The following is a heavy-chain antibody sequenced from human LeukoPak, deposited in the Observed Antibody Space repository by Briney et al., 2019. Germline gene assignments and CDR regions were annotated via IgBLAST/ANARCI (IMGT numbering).Heavy chain of an antibody. CDR2: IYSGGGM. Sequence: PGGSLRLSCAASGFTVSSTYMTWVRQAPGRGLEWVSVIYSGGGMYYADSVKGRFTISRDNFKNTLYLQMNSLRAEDTAVYYCARLPTTLVIGYFDNWGQGTLVTVSS. D-gene: IGHD4-23*01. J-gene: IGHJ4*02. CDR3: ARLPTTLVIGYFDN. V-gene: IGHV3-53*01. CDR1: GFTVSSTY.